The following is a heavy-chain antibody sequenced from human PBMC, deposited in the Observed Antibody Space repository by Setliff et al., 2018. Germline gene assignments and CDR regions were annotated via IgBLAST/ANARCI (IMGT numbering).Heavy chain of an antibody. J-gene: IGHJ6*03. Sequence: ASVKVSCKASGYTFTDDYMYWVKQAPGKGLEWMGRIDPEDGKTVYAEKFQGRVIISADTSIDTVYLEIDSLRSEDTAVYYCVRDSRITVLGVDNYHYMDVWGRGTTVTVSS. CDR2: IDPEDGKT. V-gene: IGHV1-69-2*01. D-gene: IGHD3-3*01. CDR3: VRDSRITVLGVDNYHYMDV. CDR1: GYTFTDDY.